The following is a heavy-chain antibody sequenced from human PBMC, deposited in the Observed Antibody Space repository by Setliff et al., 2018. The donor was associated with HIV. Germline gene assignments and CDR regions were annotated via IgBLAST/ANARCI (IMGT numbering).Heavy chain of an antibody. V-gene: IGHV4-59*08. CDR2: IYTSGST. J-gene: IGHJ3*02. CDR1: GGSISSYY. CDR3: ARQLDPNAFDS. D-gene: IGHD3-3*01. Sequence: SETLSLTCTVSGGSISSYYWSWIRQPPGTGLEWIGYIYTSGSTNYNPSLKSRVTISVDTSKNQFSLKLSSVTAADTAVYYCARQLDPNAFDSWGQGTMVTVSS.